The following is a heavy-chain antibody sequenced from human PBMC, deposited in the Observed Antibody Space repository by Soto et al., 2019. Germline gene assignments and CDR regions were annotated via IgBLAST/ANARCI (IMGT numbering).Heavy chain of an antibody. J-gene: IGHJ4*02. V-gene: IGHV2-5*01. D-gene: IGHD3-16*01. Sequence: QITLKESGPTLVTPTQTLTLTCSFSGFSLTTDGEGVGWVRQPPGKALEWLALIYWSDSKRYSPSLNNRLTVTKDDSKNQVLLTMTNMDPVDTATYYCIHRRRDAGPNGDYWGQGTLVTVSS. CDR1: GFSLTTDGEG. CDR2: IYWSDSK. CDR3: IHRRRDAGPNGDY.